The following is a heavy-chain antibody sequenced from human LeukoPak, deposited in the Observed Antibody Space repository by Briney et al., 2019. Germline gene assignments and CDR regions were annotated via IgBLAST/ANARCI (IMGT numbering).Heavy chain of an antibody. J-gene: IGHJ2*01. CDR2: IHWDDDK. CDR1: GFSLYSSGVG. D-gene: IGHD6-13*01. Sequence: VSGRTLVKPTQTLTLTCTCSGFSLYSSGVGVGWIRQPPGKALEWLALIHWDDDKRYSPSLKSRLTITKVTSKDQVVLTMTNMDPVDTATYYCVHSREGTEYRSTWDKAPYYFDLWGRGTLVTVSS. V-gene: IGHV2-5*02. CDR3: VHSREGTEYRSTWDKAPYYFDL.